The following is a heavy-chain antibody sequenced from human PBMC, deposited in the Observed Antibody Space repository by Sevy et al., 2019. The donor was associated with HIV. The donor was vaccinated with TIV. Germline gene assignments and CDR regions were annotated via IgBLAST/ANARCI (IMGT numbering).Heavy chain of an antibody. V-gene: IGHV4-34*01. D-gene: IGHD6-19*01. J-gene: IGHJ5*02. CDR3: AKGRVAGTKYNWFDP. Sequence: SETLSLTCAVYGGSFSGYYWSWIRQPPGKGLEWIGEINHSGSTNYNPPLKSRVTISVDTSKNQFSLKLSSVTAADTAVYYCAKGRVAGTKYNWFDPWGQGTLVTVSS. CDR2: INHSGST. CDR1: GGSFSGYY.